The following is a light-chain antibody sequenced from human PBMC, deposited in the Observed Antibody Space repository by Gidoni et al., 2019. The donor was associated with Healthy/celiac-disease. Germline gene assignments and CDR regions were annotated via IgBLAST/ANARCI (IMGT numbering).Light chain of an antibody. Sequence: HSPLTQPVSVSGSPGQSITISCTGTSSDVGGYNYVSWYQQPPGKAPKLMIYDVSNRPSGVSNRFSGSKSGNTAFLTISGLQAEDEADYYCSSYTSSSTEVFGTGTKVTVL. CDR2: DVS. V-gene: IGLV2-14*01. J-gene: IGLJ1*01. CDR1: SSDVGGYNY. CDR3: SSYTSSSTEV.